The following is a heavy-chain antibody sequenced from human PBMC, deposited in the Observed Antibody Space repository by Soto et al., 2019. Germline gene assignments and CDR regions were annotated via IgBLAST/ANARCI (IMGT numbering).Heavy chain of an antibody. CDR3: ARDTASYFDP. V-gene: IGHV4-61*01. D-gene: IGHD3-10*01. Sequence: QVQLQESGPGLVKPSETLSLTCTVSGGSVSSGSYYWSWIRQPPGKGLEWIGYIYYSGSTNYNPSLKSRVTISVDTSKNQFSLKLSSVTAADTAVYYCARDTASYFDPWGQGTLVTVSS. J-gene: IGHJ5*02. CDR2: IYYSGST. CDR1: GGSVSSGSYY.